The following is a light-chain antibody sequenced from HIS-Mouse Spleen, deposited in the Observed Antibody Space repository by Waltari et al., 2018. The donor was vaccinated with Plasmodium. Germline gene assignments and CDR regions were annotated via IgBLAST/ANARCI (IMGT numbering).Light chain of an antibody. CDR1: AVPKQY. J-gene: IGLJ2*01. CDR3: QSADSSGTYVV. V-gene: IGLV3-25*03. Sequence: SYELTPPPSVSVYPGQTARITCSGDAVPKQYAYWYQQKPGQAPVLVKYKDSERPSGIPERFSGSSSGTTVTLTISGVQAEDEADYYCQSADSSGTYVVFGGGTKLTVL. CDR2: KDS.